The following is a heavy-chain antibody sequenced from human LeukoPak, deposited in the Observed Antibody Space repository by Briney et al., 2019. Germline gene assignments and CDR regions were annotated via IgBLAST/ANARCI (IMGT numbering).Heavy chain of an antibody. J-gene: IGHJ5*02. Sequence: PSETLSLTCTVSGVSISSSSYYWGWLRQPPGKGLEWIGSIYYSGSTYYNPSLKTRVTISVDTSKNQFSLKLSSVTAADTAVYYCASEVSAAGGSWFDPWGQGTLVTVSS. V-gene: IGHV4-39*01. D-gene: IGHD6-13*01. CDR3: ASEVSAAGGSWFDP. CDR1: GVSISSSSYY. CDR2: IYYSGST.